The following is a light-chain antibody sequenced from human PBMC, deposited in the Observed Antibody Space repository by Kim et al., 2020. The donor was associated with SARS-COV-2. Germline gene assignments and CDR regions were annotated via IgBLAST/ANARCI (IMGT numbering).Light chain of an antibody. CDR1: QSIGSS. J-gene: IGKJ2*01. V-gene: IGKV3-11*01. Sequence: PGESPTLSRRARQSIGSSLAWYQHKPGPAPRLLIYDAFNRATGIPARFSGSGSGTDFTLTISSLEPEDFAVYYCQQRSNWYTFGQGTKLEIK. CDR3: QQRSNWYT. CDR2: DAF.